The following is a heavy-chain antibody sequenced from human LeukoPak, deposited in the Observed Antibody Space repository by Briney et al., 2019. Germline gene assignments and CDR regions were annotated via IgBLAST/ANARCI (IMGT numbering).Heavy chain of an antibody. CDR3: AKFSPYGGNSY. D-gene: IGHD4-23*01. CDR2: ISDDSNYI. V-gene: IGHV3-21*04. Sequence: PGGSLRLSCAASGFTFSSYSMSWVRQAPGKGLEWVSSISDDSNYIYYADSVEGRFTISRDNAKNSLYLQMNSLKVEDTALYYCAKFSPYGGNSYWGQGTLVTVSS. CDR1: GFTFSSYS. J-gene: IGHJ4*02.